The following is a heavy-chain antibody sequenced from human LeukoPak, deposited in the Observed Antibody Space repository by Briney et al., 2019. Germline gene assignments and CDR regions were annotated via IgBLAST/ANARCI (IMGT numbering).Heavy chain of an antibody. CDR1: GFTFSSYS. CDR3: ARVGDQAFDP. Sequence: GGSLRLSCAASGFTFSSYSMNWVRQAPGKGLEWVSSISSSSSYIYYADSVKGRFTISRDNAKNSLYLQMNSLRAEDAAVYYCARVGDQAFDPWGQGTLVTVSS. D-gene: IGHD3-16*01. J-gene: IGHJ5*02. V-gene: IGHV3-21*01. CDR2: ISSSSSYI.